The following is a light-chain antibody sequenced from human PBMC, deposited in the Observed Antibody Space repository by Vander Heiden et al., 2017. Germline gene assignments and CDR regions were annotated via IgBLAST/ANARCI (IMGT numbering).Light chain of an antibody. CDR1: QSISSY. CDR2: AAS. J-gene: IGKJ1*01. CDR3: QQSYSILTWT. Sequence: DIQMTQSPSSLSASVGDRVTITCRASQSISSYSNWYQQKPGKAPNLLIYAASSLESGVPSRFSGNESGTNFTLTISSLQAEDFATYYCQQSYSILTWTFGQGTKVEIK. V-gene: IGKV1-39*01.